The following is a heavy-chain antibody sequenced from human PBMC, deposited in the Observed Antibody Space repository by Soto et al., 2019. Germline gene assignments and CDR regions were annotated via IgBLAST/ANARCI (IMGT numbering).Heavy chain of an antibody. CDR1: GFTFSEYW. V-gene: IGHV3-7*01. D-gene: IGHD1-7*01. J-gene: IGHJ4*02. CDR3: ARYLNSGPADY. CDR2: IKRDGSET. Sequence: GGSLRLSCVASGFTFSEYWMTWVRQAPGKGLEWVANIKRDGSETHYADSVRGRFAVFRDNTKNLMYLQMTSLRAEDTAFYSCARYLNSGPADYWGQGTLVTVSS.